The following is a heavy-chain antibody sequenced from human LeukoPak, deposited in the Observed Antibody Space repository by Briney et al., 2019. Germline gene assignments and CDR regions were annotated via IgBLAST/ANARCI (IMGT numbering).Heavy chain of an antibody. V-gene: IGHV3-30-3*02. J-gene: IGHJ6*03. CDR2: ISYDGSNK. CDR1: GFTFSSYA. Sequence: GGSLRLSCAASGFTFSSYAMHWVRQAPGKGLEWVAVISYDGSNKYYADSVKGRFTISRDNSKNTLYLQMNSLRAEDTAVYYCAKNERQGNYFYMDVWGKGTTVTVSS. CDR3: AKNERQGNYFYMDV.